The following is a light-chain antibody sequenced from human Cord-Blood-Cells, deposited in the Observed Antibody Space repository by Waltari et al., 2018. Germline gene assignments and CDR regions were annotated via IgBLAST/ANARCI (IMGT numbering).Light chain of an antibody. CDR2: AAS. CDR1: QSISSY. V-gene: IGKV1-39*01. CDR3: QQSYSTPPT. Sequence: DIQMTQSPSSLSASVGDRVTITCRASQSISSYLNWYQQKPGKAPKLLIYAASSLQSGVPSRFSGSGSGTDFTLSISSLQPEDFATYYCQQSYSTPPTFSQGTTVEIK. J-gene: IGKJ1*01.